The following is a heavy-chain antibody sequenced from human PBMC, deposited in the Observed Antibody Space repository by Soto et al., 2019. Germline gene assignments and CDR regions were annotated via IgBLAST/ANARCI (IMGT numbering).Heavy chain of an antibody. CDR2: ISAYNGNT. Sequence: GASVKVSCKTSGYTFTNFGLSWVRQAPGQGLEWMGWISAYNGNTNYAQNFQGRVTMTTDTSASTAYMELRSLRSEDTAVYYCARGPNPYYFDYWGQGTLVTVSS. CDR1: GYTFTNFG. V-gene: IGHV1-18*01. J-gene: IGHJ4*02. CDR3: ARGPNPYYFDY.